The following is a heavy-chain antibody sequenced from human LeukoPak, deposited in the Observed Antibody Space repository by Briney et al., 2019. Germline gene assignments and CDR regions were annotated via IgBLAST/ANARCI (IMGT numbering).Heavy chain of an antibody. V-gene: IGHV3-7*01. D-gene: IGHD3-3*01. CDR3: ARVVDYDFWSGYRGYYFDY. Sequence: GGSLRLSCAASGFTFSSYAMSWVRQAPGKGLEWVANIKQDGSEKYYVDSVKGRFTISRDNAKNSLYLQMNSLRAEDTAVYYCARVVDYDFWSGYRGYYFDYWGQGTLVTVS. CDR1: GFTFSSYA. J-gene: IGHJ4*02. CDR2: IKQDGSEK.